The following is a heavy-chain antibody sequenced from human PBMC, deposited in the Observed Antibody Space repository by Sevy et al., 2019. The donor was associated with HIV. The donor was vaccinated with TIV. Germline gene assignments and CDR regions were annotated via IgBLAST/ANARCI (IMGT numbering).Heavy chain of an antibody. CDR3: ARGRAAAEHDLNYYYYYGMDV. Sequence: SVKVSCKASGDTFSSYAISWVRQAPGQGLEWMGGIIPIFGTANYALKFQGRVTITADESTSTAYMELSSLRSEDTAVYYCARGRAAAEHDLNYYYYYGMDVWGQGTTVTVSS. J-gene: IGHJ6*02. CDR1: GDTFSSYA. D-gene: IGHD6-13*01. V-gene: IGHV1-69*13. CDR2: IIPIFGTA.